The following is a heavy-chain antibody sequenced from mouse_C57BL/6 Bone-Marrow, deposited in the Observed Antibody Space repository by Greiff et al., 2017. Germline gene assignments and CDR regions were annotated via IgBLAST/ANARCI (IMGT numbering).Heavy chain of an antibody. CDR1: GYTFTDYY. CDR3: ASGGTTVVARDYAMDY. CDR2: IGPGSGST. V-gene: IGHV1-77*01. Sequence: VKLQESGAELVKPGASVKISCKASGYTFTDYYINWVKQRPGQGLEWIGKIGPGSGSTYYNEKFKGKATLTADNSSSTAYMQLSSLTSEDSAVYFWASGGTTVVARDYAMDYWGQGTSVTVSS. J-gene: IGHJ4*01. D-gene: IGHD1-1*01.